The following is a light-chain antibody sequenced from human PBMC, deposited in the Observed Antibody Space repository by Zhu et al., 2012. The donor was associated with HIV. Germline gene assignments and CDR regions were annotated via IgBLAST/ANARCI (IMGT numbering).Light chain of an antibody. CDR1: QSVGSN. CDR3: QLRDDWSWT. CDR2: DAS. V-gene: IGKV3-11*01. J-gene: IGKJ1*01. Sequence: EIVLTQSPATLSLSPGEGATLSCRASQSVGSNLAWYQQKPGQAPRLFIYDASNRASGIPARFTGSGSGTDFTLTISSPEPEDFAIYYCQLRDDWSWTFGQGTKVEIK.